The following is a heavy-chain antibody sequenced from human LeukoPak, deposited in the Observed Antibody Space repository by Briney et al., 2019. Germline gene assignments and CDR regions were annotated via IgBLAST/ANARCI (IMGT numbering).Heavy chain of an antibody. V-gene: IGHV3-74*01. CDR3: ARTAYSDYSLGF. CDR1: GFTFSNYW. Sequence: SGGSLRLSCAASGFTFSNYWMHWVRQAPGKGLVWGSRISSDGSSTSYADSVKGRFTISRDNAKNTLYLQMNSLRAEDTAVYYCARTAYSDYSLGFWGQGTLVTVSS. D-gene: IGHD5-12*01. J-gene: IGHJ4*02. CDR2: ISSDGSST.